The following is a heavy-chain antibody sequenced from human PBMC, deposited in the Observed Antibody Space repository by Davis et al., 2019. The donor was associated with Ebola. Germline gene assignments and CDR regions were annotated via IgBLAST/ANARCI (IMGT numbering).Heavy chain of an antibody. J-gene: IGHJ2*01. CDR2: IIPFFGTA. D-gene: IGHD4-23*01. Sequence: AASVKVSCKASGGTFSSYAISWVRQAPGQGLEWMGGIIPFFGTANYAQKFQGSVTITADESTGTAYMELSSLRSEDTAVYYCAREGGNSGWYFDLWGRGTLVTVSS. V-gene: IGHV1-69*13. CDR1: GGTFSSYA. CDR3: AREGGNSGWYFDL.